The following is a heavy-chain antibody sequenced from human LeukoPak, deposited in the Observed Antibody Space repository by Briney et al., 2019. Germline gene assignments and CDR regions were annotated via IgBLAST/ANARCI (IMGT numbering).Heavy chain of an antibody. CDR3: ARGDLWLGH. CDR1: GFIFSSYW. CDR2: IKSDGSEE. V-gene: IGHV3-7*01. Sequence: GGSLRLSCATSGFIFSSYWMCWVRQAPGKGLEWVANIKSDGSEEYYGDSVKGRFTISRDIAKNSLYLQMNSLRVEDTAVYYCARGDLWLGHWGQGSLVTVSS. J-gene: IGHJ4*02. D-gene: IGHD3-10*01.